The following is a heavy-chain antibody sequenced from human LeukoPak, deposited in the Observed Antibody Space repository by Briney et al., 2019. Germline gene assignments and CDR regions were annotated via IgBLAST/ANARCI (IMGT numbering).Heavy chain of an antibody. V-gene: IGHV1-2*02. CDR3: ARVTSSSWFAH. CDR1: GYTFTRYY. Sequence: ASVKVSCKASGYTFTRYYLHWVRQAPGQGREWMGWINPNSDGSNFPQKFQGRVTMTRDTSFSTAYMELSRLRSDDTAVYYCARVTSSSWFAHWGQGTLVTVSS. D-gene: IGHD6-13*01. J-gene: IGHJ5*02. CDR2: INPNSDGS.